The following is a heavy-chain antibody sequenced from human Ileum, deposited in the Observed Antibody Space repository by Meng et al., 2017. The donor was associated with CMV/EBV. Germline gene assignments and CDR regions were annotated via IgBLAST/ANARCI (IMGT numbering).Heavy chain of an antibody. CDR1: RLTFRIYV. J-gene: IGHJ4*02. CDR2: VVNDGNKK. Sequence: QVQTVTTWGSIVQTCRSLRLSCASYRLTFRIYVMHWHIQVQEKGLELVTLVVNDGNKKYYADSVKSLFTSSRDNSAKMVYLEMNNLRPEDTAIYYCARDFDYWGQGTLVTVSS. V-gene: IGHV3-30-3*01. CDR3: ARDFDY.